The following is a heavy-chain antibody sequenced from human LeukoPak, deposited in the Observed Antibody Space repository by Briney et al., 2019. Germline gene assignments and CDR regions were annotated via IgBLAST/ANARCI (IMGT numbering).Heavy chain of an antibody. CDR2: IYYSGST. CDR3: ARVRRIQLWPEHDAFDI. Sequence: SETLSLTCTVSGGSISSYYWSWIRQPPGKGLEWIGYIYYSGSTNYNPSLKSRVTISVDTSKNQFSLKLSSVTAADTALYYFARVRRIQLWPEHDAFDIWGQGTMVTVSS. J-gene: IGHJ3*02. D-gene: IGHD5-18*01. V-gene: IGHV4-59*01. CDR1: GGSISSYY.